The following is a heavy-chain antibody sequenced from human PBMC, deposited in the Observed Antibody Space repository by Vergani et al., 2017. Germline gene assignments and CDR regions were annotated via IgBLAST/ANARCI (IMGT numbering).Heavy chain of an antibody. CDR3: IRIAAAGTGPDIDY. J-gene: IGHJ4*02. Sequence: QVQLVKSGAEVKKPGSSVKVSCKASGGTFSSYAISWVRQAPGQGLEWMGRIIPILGIENYAQKFQGRVTITADKSTSTAYMELSSLRSQDTAVYYCIRIAAAGTGPDIDYWGQGTLVTVSS. D-gene: IGHD6-13*01. CDR1: GGTFSSYA. CDR2: IIPILGIE. V-gene: IGHV1-69*04.